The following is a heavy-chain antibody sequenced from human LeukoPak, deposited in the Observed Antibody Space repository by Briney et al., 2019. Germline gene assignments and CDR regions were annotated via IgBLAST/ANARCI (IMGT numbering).Heavy chain of an antibody. D-gene: IGHD1-1*01. J-gene: IGHJ5*02. V-gene: IGHV1-2*06. CDR2: INPHSGGT. CDR1: GYTFTGYY. CDR3: ARARGGQLERRREWFDP. Sequence: ASVTVSCKASGYTFTGYYMHWVRQAPGQGLEWMGRINPHSGGTNYAQKFQGRVTTTRDTSISTAYMELSRLRSDDTAVYYCARARGGQLERRREWFDPWGQGTLVTVSS.